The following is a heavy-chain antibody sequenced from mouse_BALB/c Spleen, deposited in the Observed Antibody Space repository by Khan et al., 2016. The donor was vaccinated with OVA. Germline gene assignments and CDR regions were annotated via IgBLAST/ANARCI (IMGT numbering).Heavy chain of an antibody. Sequence: QVQLQQPGAELARPGASVKLSCKASGYTFTDYYINWVKQRTGQGLEWIGEISPGSGDTFYNEKFKGKATLTADKSSSTAYMQLSSLTSEASAVYFCARRNYFGYTFAYWGRGTLVTVSA. CDR3: ARRNYFGYTFAY. CDR1: GYTFTDYY. J-gene: IGHJ3*01. CDR2: ISPGSGDT. D-gene: IGHD1-2*01. V-gene: IGHV1-77*01.